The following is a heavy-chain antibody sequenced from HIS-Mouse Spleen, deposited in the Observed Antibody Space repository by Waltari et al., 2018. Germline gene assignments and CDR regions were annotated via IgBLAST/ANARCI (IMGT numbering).Heavy chain of an antibody. CDR1: GGPIRRSSYY. CDR3: ARESPAAAGLGRYFDY. J-gene: IGHJ4*02. Sequence: QLQLQESGPGLVKPSETLSLTCTVSGGPIRRSSYYWGWLRQPPGKGLEWIGSIYYSGSTYYNPSLKSRVTISVDTSKNQFSLKLSSVTAADTAVYYCARESPAAAGLGRYFDYWGQGTLVTVSS. V-gene: IGHV4-39*07. D-gene: IGHD6-13*01. CDR2: IYYSGST.